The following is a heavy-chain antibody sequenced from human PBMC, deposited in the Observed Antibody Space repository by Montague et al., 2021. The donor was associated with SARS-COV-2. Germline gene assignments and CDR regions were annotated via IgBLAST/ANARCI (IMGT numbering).Heavy chain of an antibody. CDR1: GGSISSGGYY. CDR2: IYYSGST. Sequence: TLSLTCTVSGGSISSGGYYWSWIRQRPGKGLEWIAYIYYSGSTYYNPSLKSRVSISVDTSKNQFSLKLSSVTAADTAVYYCARARTRFSLIVVVIYTFDIWGQGTIVTVSS. V-gene: IGHV4-31*03. J-gene: IGHJ3*02. D-gene: IGHD3-22*01. CDR3: ARARTRFSLIVVVIYTFDI.